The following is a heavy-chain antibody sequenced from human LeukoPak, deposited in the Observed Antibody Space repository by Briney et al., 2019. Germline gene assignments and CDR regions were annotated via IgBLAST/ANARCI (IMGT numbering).Heavy chain of an antibody. V-gene: IGHV1-18*01. J-gene: IGHJ4*02. Sequence: ASVKVSCKASGGTFSSYAISWVRQAPGQGLEWMGWISAYNGNTNYAQKLQGRVTMTTDTSTSTAYMELRSLRSDDTAVYYCAREYPVLTGYYNPNYFDYWGQGTLVTVSS. CDR2: ISAYNGNT. D-gene: IGHD3-9*01. CDR3: AREYPVLTGYYNPNYFDY. CDR1: GGTFSSYA.